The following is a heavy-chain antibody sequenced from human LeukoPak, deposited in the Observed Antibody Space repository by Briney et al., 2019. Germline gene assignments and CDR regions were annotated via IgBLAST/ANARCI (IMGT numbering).Heavy chain of an antibody. CDR1: GFTFSTYG. CDR3: ARDSDGYIDYFDY. CDR2: IWYDGSHK. V-gene: IGHV3-33*01. D-gene: IGHD5-24*01. J-gene: IGHJ4*02. Sequence: GRSLRLSCAASGFTFSTYGMHWVRQAPGKGLEWVAVIWYDGSHKYYADSVKGRFTITRDNSKNTLYLQMNSLRAEDAAVYYCARDSDGYIDYFDYWGQGTLVTVSS.